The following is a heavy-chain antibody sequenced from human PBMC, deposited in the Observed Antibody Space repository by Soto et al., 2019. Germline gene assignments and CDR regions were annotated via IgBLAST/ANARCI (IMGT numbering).Heavy chain of an antibody. D-gene: IGHD5-18*01. V-gene: IGHV1-69*13. CDR3: ARGPFRDAAMAKGGHYSYGMDV. CDR2: IIPIFGTA. Sequence: ASVKVSCKASGGTFSSYAISWVRQAPGQGLEWMGGIIPIFGTANYAQKFQGRVTITADESTSTAYMELSSLRSEDTAVYYCARGPFRDAAMAKGGHYSYGMDVWGQGTTVTVSS. CDR1: GGTFSSYA. J-gene: IGHJ6*02.